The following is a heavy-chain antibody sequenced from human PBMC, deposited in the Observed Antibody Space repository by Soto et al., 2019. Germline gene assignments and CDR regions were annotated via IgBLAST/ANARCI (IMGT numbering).Heavy chain of an antibody. J-gene: IGHJ4*02. V-gene: IGHV1-18*01. CDR1: GYTFTYYA. Sequence: QVQLVQSGAEVRKPGASVKVSCKASGYTFTYYAFIWVRQAPGQGLEWMGWISPYSGNTNYAQRLQGRVTMTTDTSTSTAYMELRSLRSDDTAVYYCARLHCTNAVCYLPFDYWGQGTLVTVSS. CDR2: ISPYSGNT. D-gene: IGHD2-8*01. CDR3: ARLHCTNAVCYLPFDY.